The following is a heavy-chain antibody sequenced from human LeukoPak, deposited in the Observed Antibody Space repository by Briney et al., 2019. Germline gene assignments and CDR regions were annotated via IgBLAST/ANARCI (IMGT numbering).Heavy chain of an antibody. CDR1: GFTFSSYA. V-gene: IGHV3-23*01. CDR3: ARDGPLLWFGESNY. Sequence: GGSLRLSCAASGFTFSSYAMSWVRQAPGKGLEWVSAISGSGGSTYYADSVKGRFTISRDNAKNSLYLQMNSLRAEDTAVYYCARDGPLLWFGESNYWGQGTLVTVSS. J-gene: IGHJ4*02. D-gene: IGHD3-10*01. CDR2: ISGSGGST.